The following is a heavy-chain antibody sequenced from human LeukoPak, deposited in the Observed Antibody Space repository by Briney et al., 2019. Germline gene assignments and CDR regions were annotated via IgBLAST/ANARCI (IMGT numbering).Heavy chain of an antibody. V-gene: IGHV4-34*01. D-gene: IGHD1-26*01. CDR2: INHSGST. CDR1: GGSFSGYY. Sequence: SETLSFTCAVYGGSFSGYYWSWIRQPPGKGLEWIGEINHSGSTSYNPSLKSRVTISVDTSKNQFSLKLSSVTAADTAVYYCARLIVGATDFDYWGQGTLVTVSS. J-gene: IGHJ4*02. CDR3: ARLIVGATDFDY.